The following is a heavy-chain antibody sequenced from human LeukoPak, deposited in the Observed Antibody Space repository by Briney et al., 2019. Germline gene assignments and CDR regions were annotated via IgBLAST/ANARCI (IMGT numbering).Heavy chain of an antibody. J-gene: IGHJ4*02. CDR2: IRYDGSNK. CDR1: GFTFSSYG. V-gene: IGHV3-30*02. CDR3: ARDGSARTEYYFDY. D-gene: IGHD6-6*01. Sequence: GGSLRLSCAASGFTFSSYGMHWVRQAPGKGLEWVAFIRYDGSNKYYADSVKGRFTISRDNSKNTLYLQMNSLRAEDTAVYYCARDGSARTEYYFDYWGQGTLVTVSS.